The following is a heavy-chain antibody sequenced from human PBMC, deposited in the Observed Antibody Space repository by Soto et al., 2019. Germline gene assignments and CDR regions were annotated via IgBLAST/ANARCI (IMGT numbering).Heavy chain of an antibody. D-gene: IGHD3-10*01. J-gene: IGHJ6*02. CDR3: AGSQQGSGILATYYYYYGMDA. CDR2: INAGSGNT. Sequence: QVQLVQSGAEVKKPGASVKVSCKASGYTFTSYAMHWVRQAPGQRLEWMGWINAGSGNTKYSQKFQGRVTITRDTSEGTAYMALSSSRSYDTSVYYCAGSQQGSGILATYYYYYGMDAWGQGTTVTVSS. CDR1: GYTFTSYA. V-gene: IGHV1-3*01.